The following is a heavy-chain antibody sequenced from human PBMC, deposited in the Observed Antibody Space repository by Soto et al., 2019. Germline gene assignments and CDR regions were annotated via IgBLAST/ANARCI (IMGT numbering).Heavy chain of an antibody. CDR2: ISFYNGNT. CDR1: GYTFTSYG. V-gene: IGHV1-18*01. CDR3: ARAGLTVTTTRYFLH. Sequence: QVQLVQSGAEVKKPGASVKVSCKASGYTFTSYGISWVRQAPGQGLEWMGWISFYNGNTDYAQNLQGRVTMTTDTSTSTAYMELRSLRSDDTAVYYCARAGLTVTTTRYFLHWGQGTLVTVSS. D-gene: IGHD4-17*01. J-gene: IGHJ1*01.